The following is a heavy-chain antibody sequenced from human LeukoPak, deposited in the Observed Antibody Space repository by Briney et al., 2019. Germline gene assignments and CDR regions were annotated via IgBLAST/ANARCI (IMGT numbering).Heavy chain of an antibody. V-gene: IGHV4-34*01. CDR2: INHSGST. D-gene: IGHD2-15*01. CDR3: ARGGRVAFDY. Sequence: SETLSLTCAVYGGSFSGYYWSWIRQPPGKGLEWIGEINHSGSTNYNPSLKSRVTISVDTSKNQFSLKLSSVTAADTAVYYCARGGRVAFDYWGQGTLVTVSS. CDR1: GGSFSGYY. J-gene: IGHJ4*02.